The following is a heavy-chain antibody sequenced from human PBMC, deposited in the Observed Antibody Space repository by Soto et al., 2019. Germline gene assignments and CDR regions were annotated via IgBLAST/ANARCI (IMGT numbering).Heavy chain of an antibody. V-gene: IGHV4-39*01. D-gene: IGHD6-19*01. CDR3: ASFGAQWLDDYYYYGMDV. CDR2: IYYSGST. CDR1: GGSISSSSYY. J-gene: IGHJ6*02. Sequence: QLQLQESGPGLVKPSETLSLTCTVSGGSISSSSYYWGWIRQPPGKGLEWIGSIYYSGSTYYNPSHKRRVPIDVDTSKNQFSLKLRSVTAEDTAVDYCASFGAQWLDDYYYYGMDVWGQWTTVTVSS.